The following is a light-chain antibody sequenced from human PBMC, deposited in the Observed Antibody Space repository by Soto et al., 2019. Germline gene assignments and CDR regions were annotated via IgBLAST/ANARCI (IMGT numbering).Light chain of an antibody. CDR1: QSVSSSY. CDR2: AAS. V-gene: IGKV3D-20*02. J-gene: IGKJ5*01. CDR3: QQRSNWPPIT. Sequence: IVLTQSPGSRSCHPVEIASLSVMASQSVSSSYLAWYQQNPGQAPRLLMSAASSRATGIPDRFSGSGSGTDFTLTIRSLEPEDFAVYYCQQRSNWPPITFGQGTRLEIK.